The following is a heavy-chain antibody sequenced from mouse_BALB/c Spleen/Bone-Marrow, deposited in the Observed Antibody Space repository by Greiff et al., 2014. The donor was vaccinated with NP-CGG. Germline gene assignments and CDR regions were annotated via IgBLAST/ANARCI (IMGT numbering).Heavy chain of an antibody. V-gene: IGHV1S81*02. CDR1: GYTFTSYY. J-gene: IGHJ4*01. CDR2: INPSNGGT. Sequence: QVQLKESGAELVKPGASVKLSCKASGYTFTSYYMYWVKQRPGQGLEWIGEINPSNGGTNFNEKFKSKATLTVDKSSSTAYMQLSSLTSEDSAVYYCTRYAYYYAMDYWGQGTSVTVSS. CDR3: TRYAYYYAMDY.